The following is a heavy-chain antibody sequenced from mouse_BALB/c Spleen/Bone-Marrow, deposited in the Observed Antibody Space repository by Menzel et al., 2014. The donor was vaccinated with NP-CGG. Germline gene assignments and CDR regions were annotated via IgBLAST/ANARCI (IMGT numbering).Heavy chain of an antibody. V-gene: IGHV1S130*01. D-gene: IGHD2-14*01. CDR2: IRPNSGNT. CDR3: ARHHRYAYYFDY. J-gene: IGHJ2*01. Sequence: QVQLQQSGSVLVRPGASVKLSCKASGYTFTNSWIHWAKQRPGQGLEWIGEIRPNSGNTNFNEKFKVKATLTVDTSSSTAYVDLSSLTAEDSAVYYCARHHRYAYYFDYWGQGTTLTVSS. CDR1: GYTFTNSW.